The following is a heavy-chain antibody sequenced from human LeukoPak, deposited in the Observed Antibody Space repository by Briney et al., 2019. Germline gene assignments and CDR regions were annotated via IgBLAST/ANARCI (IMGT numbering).Heavy chain of an antibody. Sequence: GGSLRLSCAASGFTVSSNYMSWVRQAPGKGLEWVSAISGSGGSTYYADSVKGRFTISRDNSKNTLYLQMNSLRAEDTAVYYCAKDSGEGSGWYKYFDYWGQGTLVTVSS. CDR2: ISGSGGST. CDR3: AKDSGEGSGWYKYFDY. J-gene: IGHJ4*02. V-gene: IGHV3-23*01. CDR1: GFTVSSNY. D-gene: IGHD6-19*01.